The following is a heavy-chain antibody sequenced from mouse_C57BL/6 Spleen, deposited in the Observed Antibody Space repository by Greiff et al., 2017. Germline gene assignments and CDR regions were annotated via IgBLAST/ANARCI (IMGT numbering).Heavy chain of an antibody. V-gene: IGHV1-55*01. CDR1: GYTFTSYW. CDR3: ARELSHYYPMDY. CDR2: IYPGSGST. Sequence: VQLQQPGAELVKPGASVKMSCKASGYTFTSYWITWVKQRPGQGLEWIGDIYPGSGSTNYNEKFKRKATLTVETSSSTAYIQLSSLTSADSAVYYCARELSHYYPMDYWGQGTSLTVSS. J-gene: IGHJ4*01.